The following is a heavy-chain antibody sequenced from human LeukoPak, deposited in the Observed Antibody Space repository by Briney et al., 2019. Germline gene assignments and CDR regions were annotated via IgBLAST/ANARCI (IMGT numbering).Heavy chain of an antibody. CDR3: ARSYDILTGYYSFDY. Sequence: PGGSLRLSCAASGFTVSSNYMSWVRQAPGKGLEWVSVIYSGGSTYYADPVKGRFTISRDNSKNTLYLQMNSLRAEDTAVYYCARSYDILTGYYSFDYWGQGTLVTVSS. CDR2: IYSGGST. D-gene: IGHD3-9*01. J-gene: IGHJ4*02. CDR1: GFTVSSNY. V-gene: IGHV3-53*01.